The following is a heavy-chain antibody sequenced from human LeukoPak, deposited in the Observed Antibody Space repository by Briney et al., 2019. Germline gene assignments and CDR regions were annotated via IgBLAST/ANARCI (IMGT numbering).Heavy chain of an antibody. CDR2: ISYDGRNK. CDR1: GFTFGDYG. CDR3: ARGIPSDY. Sequence: GGSLRLSCAASGFTFGDYGMHWVRQAPGMGLEWVAVISYDGRNKHHADSVKGRFTISRDNSKDTLYLRMNSLRAEDTAVYYCARGIPSDYWGQGILVTVSS. J-gene: IGHJ4*02. V-gene: IGHV3-30*03.